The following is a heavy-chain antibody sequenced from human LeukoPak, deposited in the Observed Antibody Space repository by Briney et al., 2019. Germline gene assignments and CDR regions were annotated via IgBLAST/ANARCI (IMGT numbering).Heavy chain of an antibody. CDR2: ISSSSSYI. D-gene: IGHD3-22*01. V-gene: IGHV3-21*01. Sequence: PGGSLRLSCAASGFNFSSYSTNWVRQAPGKGLEWVSSISSSSSYIYYADSVKGRFTISRDNAKNSLYLQMNSLRAEDTAVYYCARDLKRRVYYDSSGSDDAFDIWGQGTMVTVSS. CDR3: ARDLKRRVYYDSSGSDDAFDI. J-gene: IGHJ3*02. CDR1: GFNFSSYS.